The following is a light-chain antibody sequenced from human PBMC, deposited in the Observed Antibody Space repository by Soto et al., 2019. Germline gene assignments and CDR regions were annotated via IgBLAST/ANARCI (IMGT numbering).Light chain of an antibody. CDR2: DAS. V-gene: IGKV1-33*01. J-gene: IGKJ5*01. CDR3: QQYLNLPIT. CDR1: QDIATS. Sequence: DIQMTQSPSSLSASVGDTVTITCQASQDIATSLNWYQQKPGKAPKLLIYDASNLEKGVPSRFRGSGSGTDFTFTISSLQPEDLAPYYCQQYLNLPITFGQGARVEIK.